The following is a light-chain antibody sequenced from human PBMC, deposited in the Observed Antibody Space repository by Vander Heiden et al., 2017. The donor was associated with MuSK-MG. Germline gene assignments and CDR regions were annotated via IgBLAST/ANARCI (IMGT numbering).Light chain of an antibody. J-gene: IGLJ3*02. CDR1: NSDVGGYNY. V-gene: IGLV2-14*03. CDR2: DVN. Sequence: QSALTQPASVSRSPGQSITISCTGTNSDVGGYNYVSWYQQHPGRAPKLLIYDVNNRPSGVSDRFSGTKSGNTASLTISGLQTDDEAVYYCSSYTSGSTRLVFGGGTTLTVL. CDR3: SSYTSGSTRLV.